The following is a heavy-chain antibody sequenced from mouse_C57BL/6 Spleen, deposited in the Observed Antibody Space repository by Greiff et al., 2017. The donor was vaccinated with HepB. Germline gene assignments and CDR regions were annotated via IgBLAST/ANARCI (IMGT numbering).Heavy chain of an antibody. V-gene: IGHV14-4*01. J-gene: IGHJ4*01. D-gene: IGHD2-4*01. CDR2: IDPENGDT. CDR1: GFNIKDDY. Sequence: VQLQQSGAELVRPGASVKLSCTASGFNIKDDYMHWVKQRPEQGLEWIGWIDPENGDTEYASKFQGKATITADTSSNTADLQLSSLTSEDTAVYYCTTAMIRGYYYYAMDYWGQGTSVTVSS. CDR3: TTAMIRGYYYYAMDY.